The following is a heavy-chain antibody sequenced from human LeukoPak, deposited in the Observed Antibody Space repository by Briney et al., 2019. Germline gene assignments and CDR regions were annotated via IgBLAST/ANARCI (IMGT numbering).Heavy chain of an antibody. Sequence: GGSLRLSCAASGFTFSSYSMNWVRQAPGKGLEWVSSISSSSSYIYYADSVKGRFTISRDNAKNSLYPQMNSLRAEDTAVYYCARVISAAGIDYWGQGTLVTVSS. CDR3: ARVISAAGIDY. CDR2: ISSSSSYI. CDR1: GFTFSSYS. V-gene: IGHV3-21*01. J-gene: IGHJ4*02. D-gene: IGHD6-13*01.